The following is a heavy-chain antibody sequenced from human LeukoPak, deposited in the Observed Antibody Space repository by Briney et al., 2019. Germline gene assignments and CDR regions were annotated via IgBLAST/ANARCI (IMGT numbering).Heavy chain of an antibody. J-gene: IGHJ4*02. CDR2: INDSGST. V-gene: IGHV4-34*01. CDR3: ARDLNYGSGHSQGGFDY. CDR1: DGSFSSFY. D-gene: IGHD3-10*01. Sequence: PSETLSLTCTVYDGSFSSFYWSWIRQPPGKGLEWIGEINDSGSTYYNPTLKSRVTISVGTSKNQFSLKLSSVTAADTAVYYCARDLNYGSGHSQGGFDYWGQGTLVTVSS.